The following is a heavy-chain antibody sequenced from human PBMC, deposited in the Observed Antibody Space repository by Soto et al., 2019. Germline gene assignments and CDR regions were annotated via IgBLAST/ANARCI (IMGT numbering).Heavy chain of an antibody. CDR2: VYNSGST. Sequence: SETLSLTCTVFGGSISSYYWSWVRRPPGKGLEWIGYVYNSGSTTYSPSFKSRVTISVDTSKNQFSPKLTSVTAADTAVYYCAREGGGSYGAFDIWGQGTMVTVSS. CDR1: GGSISSYY. D-gene: IGHD1-26*01. J-gene: IGHJ3*02. CDR3: AREGGGSYGAFDI. V-gene: IGHV4-59*01.